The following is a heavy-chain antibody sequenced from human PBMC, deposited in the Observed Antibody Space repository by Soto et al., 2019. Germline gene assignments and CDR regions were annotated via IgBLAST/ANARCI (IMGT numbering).Heavy chain of an antibody. CDR2: ISYDGSNK. CDR3: AKDRVRFGELLTSDY. D-gene: IGHD3-10*01. CDR1: GFTFSSYG. Sequence: GGSLRLSCAASGFTFSSYGMHWVRQAPGKGLEWVAVISYDGSNKYYADSVKGRFTISRDNSKNTLYLQMNSLRAEDTAVYYCAKDRVRFGELLTSDYWGQGTLVTVSS. J-gene: IGHJ4*02. V-gene: IGHV3-30*18.